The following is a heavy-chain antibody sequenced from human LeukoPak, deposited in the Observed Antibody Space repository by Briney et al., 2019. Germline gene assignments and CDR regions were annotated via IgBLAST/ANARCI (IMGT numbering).Heavy chain of an antibody. CDR1: GGSISSYY. Sequence: SETLSLTCTVSGGSISSYYWSWIRQPPGKGLEWIGYIYYSGSTNYNPSLKSRVTISEDTSKNQFSLKLSSVTAADTAVYYCARVDTAMADYYYYGMDVWGQGTTVTVSS. D-gene: IGHD5-18*01. CDR3: ARVDTAMADYYYYGMDV. CDR2: IYYSGST. J-gene: IGHJ6*02. V-gene: IGHV4-59*01.